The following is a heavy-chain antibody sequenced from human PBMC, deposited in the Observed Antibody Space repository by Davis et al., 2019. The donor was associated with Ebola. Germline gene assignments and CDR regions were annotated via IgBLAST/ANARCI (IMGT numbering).Heavy chain of an antibody. V-gene: IGHV6-1*01. CDR1: GDSVSSAG. J-gene: IGHJ6*02. D-gene: IGHD5-18*01. CDR3: ARGWLRGGMDV. CDR2: TYSKSKWYN. Sequence: PSETLSLTCAISGDSVSSAGWNWIRQSPSRGLAWLGSTYSKSKWYNDYAVSVKSRITINPDTSKNQFSLQLNSVTPEDTALYYCARGWLRGGMDVWGEGTTVTV.